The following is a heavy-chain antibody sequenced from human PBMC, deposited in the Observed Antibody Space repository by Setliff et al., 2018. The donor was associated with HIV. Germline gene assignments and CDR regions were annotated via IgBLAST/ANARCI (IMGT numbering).Heavy chain of an antibody. CDR3: AKGYNWNNAYYGLDV. CDR2: IYYSGST. V-gene: IGHV4-31*03. Sequence: TLSLTCTVSGGSFRSGGYYWSWIRQHPGKGLEWIGCIYYSGSTYYNPSLKSRLTISVDTSKDQFSLKLSSVTAADTAVYYCAKGYNWNNAYYGLDVWGQGTTVTVSS. CDR1: GGSFRSGGYY. J-gene: IGHJ6*02. D-gene: IGHD1-1*01.